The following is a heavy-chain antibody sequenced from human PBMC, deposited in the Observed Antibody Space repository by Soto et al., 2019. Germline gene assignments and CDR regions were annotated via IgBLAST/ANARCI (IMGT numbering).Heavy chain of an antibody. CDR3: VIGREWGFDDFHFEF. CDR2: INGRSRTI. V-gene: IGHV3-11*04. CDR1: GFNFHEYE. D-gene: IGHD3-3*01. J-gene: IGHJ4*02. Sequence: PGGSLRLSCVTSGFNFHEYEMNWIRQAPGKGLEWVAYINGRSRTIHYADSVKGRFTIIRDNAKHTLHLHMDRLRRQDKSLYYCVIGREWGFDDFHFEFWRRGTQVTVSS.